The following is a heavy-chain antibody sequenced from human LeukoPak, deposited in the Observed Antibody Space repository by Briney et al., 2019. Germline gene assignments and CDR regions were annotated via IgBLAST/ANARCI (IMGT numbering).Heavy chain of an antibody. CDR2: IYSGGST. CDR3: ARGATGTTFDY. D-gene: IGHD1-1*01. J-gene: IGHJ4*02. CDR1: GFTVSSNY. Sequence: PGGSLRLSCAASGFTVSSNYMSWVRQAPGKGLEWVSVIYSGGSTYYADSVKGRFTISRDNSKNTLYLQMNSLRAEDTALYYCARGATGTTFDYWGQGTLVTVSS. V-gene: IGHV3-66*01.